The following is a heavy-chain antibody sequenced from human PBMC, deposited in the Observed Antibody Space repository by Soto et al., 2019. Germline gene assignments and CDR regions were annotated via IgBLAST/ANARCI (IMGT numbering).Heavy chain of an antibody. CDR2: ISSSSSYI. CDR1: GFTFSSYS. J-gene: IGHJ5*02. CDR3: AGGRGIAARPPWFDP. Sequence: VQLVESGGGVVQPGRSLRLSCAASGFTFSSYSMNWVRQAPGKGLEWVSSISSSSSYIYYADSVKGRFTISRDNAKNSLYLQMNSLRAEDTAVYYCAGGRGIAARPPWFDPWGQGTLVTVSS. V-gene: IGHV3-21*01. D-gene: IGHD6-6*01.